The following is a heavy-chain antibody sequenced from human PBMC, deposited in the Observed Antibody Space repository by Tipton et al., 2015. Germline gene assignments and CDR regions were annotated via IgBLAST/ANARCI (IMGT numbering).Heavy chain of an antibody. Sequence: TLSLTCTVSGGPISSYYWSWIRQPPGKGLEWIGYIYYSGSTNYNPSLKSRVTMSRDTSKNQFSLKLTSVTAADTAVYYCACQDYDSLTRDYQTVDYWGQGTLVTVSS. CDR1: GGPISSYY. CDR3: ACQDYDSLTRDYQTVDY. D-gene: IGHD3-9*01. J-gene: IGHJ4*02. V-gene: IGHV4-59*08. CDR2: IYYSGST.